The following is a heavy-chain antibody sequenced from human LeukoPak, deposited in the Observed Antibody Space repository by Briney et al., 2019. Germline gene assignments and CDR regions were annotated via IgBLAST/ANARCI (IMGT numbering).Heavy chain of an antibody. CDR2: INHNGNVN. V-gene: IGHV3-7*03. Sequence: GGSLRLSCAASGFTFSSYWMNWARQAPGKGLEWAASINHNGNVNYYVDSVKGRFTISRDNAKNSLYLQMSNLRAEDTAVYFCARGGGLDVWGQGATVTVSS. J-gene: IGHJ6*02. CDR3: ARGGGLDV. D-gene: IGHD3-16*01. CDR1: GFTFSSYW.